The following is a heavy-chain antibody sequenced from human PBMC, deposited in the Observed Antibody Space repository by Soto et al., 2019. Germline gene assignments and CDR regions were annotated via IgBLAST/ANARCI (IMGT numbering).Heavy chain of an antibody. CDR3: ARVRVVVVPAAMYYYYYGMDV. CDR1: GGSVSVYY. D-gene: IGHD2-2*01. J-gene: IGHJ6*02. V-gene: IGHV4-59*02. Sequence: SETLSLTCTISGGSVSVYYWSWIRQSTGQGLEWIGYIYASGSPYYNPSLRSRVTISADTSKNQFSLKLSSVTAADTAVYYCARVRVVVVPAAMYYYYYGMDVWGQGTTVTVSS. CDR2: IYASGSP.